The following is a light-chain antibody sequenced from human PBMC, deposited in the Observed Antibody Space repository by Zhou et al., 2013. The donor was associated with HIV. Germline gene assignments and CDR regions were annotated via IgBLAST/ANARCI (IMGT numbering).Light chain of an antibody. Sequence: DIQMTQSPSSLSAPVGDRVTITCRASESIDNYLNWYHLKPGKAPKFLIYGASSLQRGVPSRFSGSGYGTEFNLTINSLQREDFGSYFCQQSYTIPPAFGLGTRVEI. CDR1: ESIDNY. J-gene: IGKJ1*01. CDR3: QQSYTIPPA. V-gene: IGKV1-39*01. CDR2: GAS.